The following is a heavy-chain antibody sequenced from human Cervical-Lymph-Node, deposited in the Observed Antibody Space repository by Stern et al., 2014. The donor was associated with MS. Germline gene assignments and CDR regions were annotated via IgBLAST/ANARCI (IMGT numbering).Heavy chain of an antibody. CDR3: ARQRYFDY. CDR1: GYTFTSYW. CDR2: IFPGGSDI. V-gene: IGHV5-51*01. Sequence: VQLGQSGPEVKRPGESLKISCQASGYTFTSYWIGWVRQMPGKGLEWIAIIFPGGSDIRYSPSFQGQDPISAAKSSSTAYLQCNNLKASDTAIYYCARQRYFDYWGQGTLVTVSS. J-gene: IGHJ4*02.